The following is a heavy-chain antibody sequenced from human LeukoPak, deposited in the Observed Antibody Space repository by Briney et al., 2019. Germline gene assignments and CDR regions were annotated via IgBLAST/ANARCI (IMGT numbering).Heavy chain of an antibody. D-gene: IGHD1-7*01. CDR3: ARANNWNSFDY. CDR1: GFTVSSNY. V-gene: IGHV3-66*01. Sequence: GGSLRLSCAASGFTVSSNYMSWVRQVPGKGLEWVSIIYSGGSTYYADSVKGRFTISRDDSRNTLYLQMNSLRAKDTAVYFCARANNWNSFDYWGQGTLVTVSS. CDR2: IYSGGST. J-gene: IGHJ4*02.